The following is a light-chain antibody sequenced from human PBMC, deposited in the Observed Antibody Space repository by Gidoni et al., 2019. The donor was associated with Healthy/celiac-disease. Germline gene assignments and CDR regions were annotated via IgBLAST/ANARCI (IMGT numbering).Light chain of an antibody. Sequence: EIVLTQSPATLSLSPGERATLSCRASQSVSSYLAWYQQKPGQAPRLLIYDASNRATGIPARFSGSGSGTDFTLTISNLGPEDFAVYYCQQRSNWPITFGQGTRLEIK. CDR1: QSVSSY. J-gene: IGKJ5*01. CDR3: QQRSNWPIT. V-gene: IGKV3-11*01. CDR2: DAS.